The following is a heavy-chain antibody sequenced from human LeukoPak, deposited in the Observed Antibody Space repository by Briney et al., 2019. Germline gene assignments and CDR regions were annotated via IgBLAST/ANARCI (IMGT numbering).Heavy chain of an antibody. V-gene: IGHV4-61*02. J-gene: IGHJ6*03. CDR1: GGSISSGSYY. D-gene: IGHD1-26*01. Sequence: ASETLSLTCTVSGGSISSGSYYWSWIRQPAGKGLEWIGRIYTSGSTNYNPSLKSRVTISVDTSKNQFSLKLSAVTAADTAVYYCARVGSGSYLNYYYYMDVWGKGTTVTVSS. CDR3: ARVGSGSYLNYYYYMDV. CDR2: IYTSGST.